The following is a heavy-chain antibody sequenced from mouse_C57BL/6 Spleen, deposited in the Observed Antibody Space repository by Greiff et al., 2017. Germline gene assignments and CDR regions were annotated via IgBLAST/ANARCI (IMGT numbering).Heavy chain of an antibody. CDR3: ARLYGNYVGYFDV. D-gene: IGHD2-1*01. CDR2: IRNKANGYTT. V-gene: IGHV7-3*01. CDR1: GFTFPDYY. J-gene: IGHJ1*03. Sequence: EVMLVESGGGLVQPGGSLSLSCAASGFTFPDYYMSWVRQPPGKALEWLGFIRNKANGYTTEYSASVKGRFTISRDNSQSILYLQMNALRAEDSATYYCARLYGNYVGYFDVWGTGTTVTVSS.